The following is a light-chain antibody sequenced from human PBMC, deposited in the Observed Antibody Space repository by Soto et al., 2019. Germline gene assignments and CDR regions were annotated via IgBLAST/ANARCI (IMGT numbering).Light chain of an antibody. CDR2: KAS. J-gene: IGKJ3*01. CDR1: QSISSW. Sequence: DIQMTQSPSTLSASVGDRVTITCRASQSISSWLAWYQQKPGKAPKLLIYKASSLESGVPSRFSGSGSGTECTLTISSLQPDDFATYYCQQYNSYDFTFGPGTKVDIK. CDR3: QQYNSYDFT. V-gene: IGKV1-5*03.